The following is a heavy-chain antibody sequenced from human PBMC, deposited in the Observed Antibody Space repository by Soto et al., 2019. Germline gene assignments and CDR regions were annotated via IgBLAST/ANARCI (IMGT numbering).Heavy chain of an antibody. CDR1: CGSISSSSYY. V-gene: IGHV4-39*01. CDR2: IYYSGST. D-gene: IGHD6-19*01. Sequence: SETLSLTCTVSCGSISSSSYYWGWIRQPPGKGLEWIGSIYYSGSTYYNPSLKSRVTISVDTSKNQFSLKLSSVTAADTAVYYCARIAAVAGVGWGQGTLVTVSS. J-gene: IGHJ4*02. CDR3: ARIAAVAGVG.